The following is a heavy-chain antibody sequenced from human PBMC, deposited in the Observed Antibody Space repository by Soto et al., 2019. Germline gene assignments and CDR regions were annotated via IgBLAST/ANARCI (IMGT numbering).Heavy chain of an antibody. J-gene: IGHJ6*02. CDR2: IIPIFGTA. D-gene: IGHD2-2*01. V-gene: IGHV1-69*13. CDR1: GGTFSSYA. Sequence: SVKVSCKASGGTFSSYAISWVRQAPGQGLEWMGGIIPIFGTATYAQKFQGRVTITADESTSTAYMELSSLRSEDTAVYYCARPDRIVVVPAAMNYYYGMDVWGQGTTVTVSS. CDR3: ARPDRIVVVPAAMNYYYGMDV.